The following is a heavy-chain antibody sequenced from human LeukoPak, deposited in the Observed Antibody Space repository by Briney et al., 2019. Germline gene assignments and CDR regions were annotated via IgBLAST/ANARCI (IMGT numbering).Heavy chain of an antibody. V-gene: IGHV3-23*01. Sequence: GGSLRLSCAASGFTSNNYAMGWVRQAPGRGLEWVSAISGSGGRTYYTDSGKGRFTISRDSSKNTLDLQMNSLRADDTAVYYCATEDAVDGAYFDYWGQGPLVTGSS. CDR3: ATEDAVDGAYFDY. D-gene: IGHD4-23*01. CDR2: ISGSGGRT. CDR1: GFTSNNYA. J-gene: IGHJ4*02.